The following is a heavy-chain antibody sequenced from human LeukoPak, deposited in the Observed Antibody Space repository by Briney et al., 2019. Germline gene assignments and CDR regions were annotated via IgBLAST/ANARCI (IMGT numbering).Heavy chain of an antibody. J-gene: IGHJ4*02. CDR3: AKAPPCSSTSCSIDY. CDR2: ISASGGST. Sequence: GGSLRLSCAASGFTFSSSAMSWVRQVPGKGLEWVSGISASGGSTSYADSVRGRFTISRDNSKNTLYLQMNSLRAEDTAVYYCAKAPPCSSTSCSIDYWGQGTLVTVSS. D-gene: IGHD2-2*01. CDR1: GFTFSSSA. V-gene: IGHV3-23*01.